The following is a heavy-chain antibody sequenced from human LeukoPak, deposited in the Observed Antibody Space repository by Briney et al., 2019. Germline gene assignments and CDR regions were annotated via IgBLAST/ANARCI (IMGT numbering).Heavy chain of an antibody. CDR1: GFSFTDYP. V-gene: IGHV3-48*02. J-gene: IGHJ4*02. CDR3: ENDKRYAFDY. CDR2: IRTTAEGAKYA. Sequence: GGSLRLSCATSGFSFTDYPMNWVRQAPGEGLEWISNIRTTAEGAKYAYYADSVKGRVTISRDDGKNTLYLHMNSLRDDDTAVYYGENDKRYAFDYWGQGILVTVSS. D-gene: IGHD3-9*01.